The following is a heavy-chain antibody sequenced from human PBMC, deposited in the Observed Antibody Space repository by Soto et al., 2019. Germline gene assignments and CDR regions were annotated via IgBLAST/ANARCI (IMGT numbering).Heavy chain of an antibody. Sequence: ASVKVSCKGSGYTFTSYHINWVRQATGQGLEWMGWMNPNSGNTGYVQTLQGRVTMTWDTSISTAYMELSSLRFEDTAMYYCARGHISSTKNWLDPWGQGTLVTVSS. D-gene: IGHD6-6*01. CDR1: GYTFTSYH. J-gene: IGHJ5*02. V-gene: IGHV1-8*01. CDR3: ARGHISSTKNWLDP. CDR2: MNPNSGNT.